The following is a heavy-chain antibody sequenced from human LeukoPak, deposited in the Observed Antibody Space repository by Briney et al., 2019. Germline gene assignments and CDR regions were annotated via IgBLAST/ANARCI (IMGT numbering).Heavy chain of an antibody. V-gene: IGHV3-9*01. CDR3: AKGSGGYYNWFDP. Sequence: GGSLRLSCAASGFTFDDYAMHWVRQAPRKGLEWVSGISWNSGSIGYADSVKGRFTISRDNAKNSLYLQMNSLRAEDTALYYCAKGSGGYYNWFDPWGQGTLVTVSS. CDR1: GFTFDDYA. J-gene: IGHJ5*02. CDR2: ISWNSGSI. D-gene: IGHD3-22*01.